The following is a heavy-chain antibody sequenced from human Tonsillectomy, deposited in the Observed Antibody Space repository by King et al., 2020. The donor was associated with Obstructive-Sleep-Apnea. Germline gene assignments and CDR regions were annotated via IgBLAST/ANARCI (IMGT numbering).Heavy chain of an antibody. D-gene: IGHD1-26*01. Sequence: VQLVESGGGLVQPGGSLRLSCAASGFTFSSYDMSWVRQAPGKGLEWVSAICGSGGSTYYADSVKGRFTISRDTSKNTLYLQMNSPRAEDTAVYYCALLVGGSYYPPRYWGQGTLVTVSS. CDR3: ALLVGGSYYPPRY. V-gene: IGHV3-23*04. CDR2: ICGSGGST. CDR1: GFTFSSYD. J-gene: IGHJ4*02.